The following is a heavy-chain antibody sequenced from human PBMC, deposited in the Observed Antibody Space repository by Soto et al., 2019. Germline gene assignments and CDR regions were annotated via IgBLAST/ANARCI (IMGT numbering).Heavy chain of an antibody. CDR1: GASISTGGYY. V-gene: IGHV4-31*03. Sequence: QVQLQESGPGLVKPSQTLSLTCTVSGASISTGGYYWSWIRQYPGKGLEWIGYIFHSGSTNYNPSLKGRLIISVDTSKNQFSLKLSSVTAADTAVYNCAREYYDILTGHSHFDYWGQGILVTVSS. D-gene: IGHD3-9*01. J-gene: IGHJ4*02. CDR3: AREYYDILTGHSHFDY. CDR2: IFHSGST.